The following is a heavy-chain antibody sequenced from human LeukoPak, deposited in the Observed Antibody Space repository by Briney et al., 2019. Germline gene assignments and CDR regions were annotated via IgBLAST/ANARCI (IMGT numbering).Heavy chain of an antibody. V-gene: IGHV5-10-1*01. D-gene: IGHD3-10*01. CDR1: GYSFTSYW. J-gene: IGHJ4*02. CDR2: IDPSDSYT. CDR3: ARLSYYYGSGSYALGY. Sequence: GEPLKISCKGSGYSFTSYWISWVRQMPGKGLEWMGRIDPSDSYTNYSPSFQGHVTISADKFISTAYLQWSSLKASDTAMYYCARLSYYYGSGSYALGYWGQGTLVTVSS.